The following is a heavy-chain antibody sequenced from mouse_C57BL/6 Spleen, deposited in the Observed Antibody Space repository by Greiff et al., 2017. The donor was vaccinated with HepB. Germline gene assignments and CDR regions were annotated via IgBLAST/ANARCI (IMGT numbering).Heavy chain of an antibody. Sequence: EVQLQESGAELVKPGASVKFSCTALGTPIQASYMPGVKQRTEQGLEWIGRIDPVDGVTNYAPKFQGKATITADTSSSTAYLQLSSLTSEDTAVYYCARGGYWEGYWGQGTTLTVSS. J-gene: IGHJ2*01. CDR1: GTPIQASY. CDR2: IDPVDGVT. D-gene: IGHD2-3*01. V-gene: IGHV14-2*01. CDR3: ARGGYWEGY.